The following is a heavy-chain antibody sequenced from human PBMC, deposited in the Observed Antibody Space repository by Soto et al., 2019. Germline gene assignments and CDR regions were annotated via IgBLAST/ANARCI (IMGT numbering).Heavy chain of an antibody. V-gene: IGHV3-48*03. CDR1: GFTFSSYE. D-gene: IGHD3-9*01. CDR3: ARESYDILTGYLHGMDV. CDR2: ISSSGSTI. J-gene: IGHJ6*02. Sequence: GGSLKLSCGASGFTFSSYEMNWVRQAPGKGLEWVSYISSSGSTIYYADSVKGRFTISRDNAKNSLYLQMNSLRAEDTAVYYCARESYDILTGYLHGMDVWGQGTTVTVSS.